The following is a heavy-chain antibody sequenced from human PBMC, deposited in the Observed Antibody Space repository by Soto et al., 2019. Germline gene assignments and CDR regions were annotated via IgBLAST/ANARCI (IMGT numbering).Heavy chain of an antibody. V-gene: IGHV3-23*01. Sequence: GTLRCSGAASVFTFISYALRWVRRAPGKGLEWVSAISGSGGSTYYADSVKGRFTISRDNSKNTLYLQMNSLRAEDTAVYYCAKDLMTTVTKFDYWGQGTLVTV. CDR3: AKDLMTTVTKFDY. D-gene: IGHD4-17*01. J-gene: IGHJ4*02. CDR2: ISGSGGST. CDR1: VFTFISYA.